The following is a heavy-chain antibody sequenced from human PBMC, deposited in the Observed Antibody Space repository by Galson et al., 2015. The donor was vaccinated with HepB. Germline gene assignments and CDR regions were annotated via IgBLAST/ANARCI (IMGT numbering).Heavy chain of an antibody. D-gene: IGHD2-2*01. CDR3: ARDIDGIVPAAN. CDR1: GYIFTSYG. V-gene: IGHV1-18*01. Sequence: SVKVSCKASGYIFTSYGISWVRQAPGQGLEWMGWISAYNGNTNYAQKLQGRVTMTTDTSTSTAYMELRSLRSDDTAGYYCARDIDGIVPAANWGQGTLVTVSS. J-gene: IGHJ4*02. CDR2: ISAYNGNT.